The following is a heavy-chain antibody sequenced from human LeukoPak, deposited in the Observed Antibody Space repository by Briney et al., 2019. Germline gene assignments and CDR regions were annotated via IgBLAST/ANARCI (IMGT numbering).Heavy chain of an antibody. Sequence: GGSLRLSCAAYEFSFNSYWMRWVRQAPGKWLVWVSRISPDGRSASYADSVRGRFTISRDNAKNTLYLQMNSLRAEETAVYYCARDPSGWHSMDYWGQGTLVTVSS. D-gene: IGHD6-19*01. CDR3: ARDPSGWHSMDY. CDR2: ISPDGRSA. V-gene: IGHV3-74*01. CDR1: EFSFNSYW. J-gene: IGHJ4*02.